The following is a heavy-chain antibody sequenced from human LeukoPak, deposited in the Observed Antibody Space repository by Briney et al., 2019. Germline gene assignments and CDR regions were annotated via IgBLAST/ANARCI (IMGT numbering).Heavy chain of an antibody. CDR1: GFTFSDYY. CDR2: ISSSGSTI. V-gene: IGHV3-11*01. D-gene: IGHD6-13*01. Sequence: GGSLRLSCAASGFTFSDYYMSWIRQAPVKGLEGVSYISSSGSTIYYADSVKGRFTISRDNAKNSLYLQMNSLRAEDTAVYYCARDAAEDIAAADNNWFDPWGQGTLVTVSS. CDR3: ARDAAEDIAAADNNWFDP. J-gene: IGHJ5*02.